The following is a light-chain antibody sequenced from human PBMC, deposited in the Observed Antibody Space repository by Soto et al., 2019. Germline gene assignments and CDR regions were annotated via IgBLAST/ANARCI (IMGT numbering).Light chain of an antibody. J-gene: IGKJ1*01. CDR3: QQYNNWPPKGT. V-gene: IGKV3-15*01. CDR2: GAS. CDR1: QSVSSN. Sequence: EIVMTQSPATLSVSPGERATLSCRASQSVSSNLAWYQQKPGQAPRLLIYGASTRATGIPARFSGSGSGTEFTLTISSLQSEDFAVYYCQQYNNWPPKGTFGQGTKV.